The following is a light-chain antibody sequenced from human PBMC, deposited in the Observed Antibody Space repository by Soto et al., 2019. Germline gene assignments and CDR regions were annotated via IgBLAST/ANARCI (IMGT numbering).Light chain of an antibody. CDR3: HQYENYHPLT. Sequence: DIVMTQSPATLSVSVGDRATITCRASQSVSGCLAWYHLKPGQAPKLLIFGASSWASGTPTRLSGSGSGTEFTLTITSLQPEDFAFYYCHQYENYHPLTFGQGTKVDIK. V-gene: IGKV1-5*01. CDR1: QSVSGC. J-gene: IGKJ4*01. CDR2: GAS.